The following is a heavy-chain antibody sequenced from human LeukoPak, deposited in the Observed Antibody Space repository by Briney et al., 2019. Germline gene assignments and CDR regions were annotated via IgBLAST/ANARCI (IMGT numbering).Heavy chain of an antibody. CDR3: AKWTEGGAFDS. CDR2: IYYSGST. CDR1: GGSISSYY. Sequence: SETLSLTCTVSGGSISSYYWSWIRQPPGKGLEWIGYIYYSGSTNYNPSLKSRVTISVDTSKNQFSLKLSSVTAADTAVYYCAKWTEGGAFDSWGQGTMLIVSS. V-gene: IGHV4-59*01. D-gene: IGHD1-26*01. J-gene: IGHJ3*01.